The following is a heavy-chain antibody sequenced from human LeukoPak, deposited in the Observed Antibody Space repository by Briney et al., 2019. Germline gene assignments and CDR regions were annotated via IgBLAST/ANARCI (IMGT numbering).Heavy chain of an antibody. CDR1: GGSISSSNW. D-gene: IGHD3-9*01. J-gene: IGHJ4*02. CDR3: ARSGILTGYYRSGPPDY. V-gene: IGHV4-4*02. Sequence: PSETLSLTCAVSGGSISSSNWWSWVRQPPGKGLEWIGEIYHSGSTNYNPSLKSRVTISVDKSKNQFSLKLSSVTAADTAVYYCARSGILTGYYRSGPPDYWGQGTLVTVSS. CDR2: IYHSGST.